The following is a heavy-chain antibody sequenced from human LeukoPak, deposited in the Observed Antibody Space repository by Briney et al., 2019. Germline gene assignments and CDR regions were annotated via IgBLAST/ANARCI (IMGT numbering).Heavy chain of an antibody. Sequence: GESLKISCKGSGYSCTSYWIGWGRQMPGKGLEWMGIIYPGDSDTRYSPSFQGQVTISADKSISTAYLQWSSLKASDTAMYYCASSLLYGSGSHRSYYYYGMDVWGQGTTVTVSS. CDR2: IYPGDSDT. CDR3: ASSLLYGSGSHRSYYYYGMDV. V-gene: IGHV5-51*01. D-gene: IGHD3-10*01. CDR1: GYSCTSYW. J-gene: IGHJ6*02.